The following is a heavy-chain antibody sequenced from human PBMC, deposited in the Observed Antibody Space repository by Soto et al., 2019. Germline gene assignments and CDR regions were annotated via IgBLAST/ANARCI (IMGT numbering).Heavy chain of an antibody. J-gene: IGHJ4*02. CDR3: AKPSGSYLYYFDY. CDR1: GGSISRSFYY. CDR2: IYYSGGT. Sequence: SETLSLTCTVSGGSISRSFYYWGWIRQPPGKGLEWIGSIYYSGGTYYNPSLKSRVTISVDTSKNQFSLKLSSVTAADTAVYYCAKPSGSYLYYFDYWGQGTLVTVSS. D-gene: IGHD1-26*01. V-gene: IGHV4-39*01.